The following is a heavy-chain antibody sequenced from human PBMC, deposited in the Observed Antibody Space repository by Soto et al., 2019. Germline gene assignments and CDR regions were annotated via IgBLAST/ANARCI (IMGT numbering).Heavy chain of an antibody. CDR3: ARDASYYYDSSGYLWFDP. CDR1: GYTFTGYY. D-gene: IGHD3-22*01. V-gene: IGHV1-2*04. J-gene: IGHJ5*02. CDR2: INPNSGGT. Sequence: GASVKVSCKASGYTFTGYYMHCVRQAPGQGLEWMGWINPNSGGTNYAQKFQGWVTMTRDTSISTAYMELSRLRSDDTAVYYCARDASYYYDSSGYLWFDPWGQGTLVTAPQ.